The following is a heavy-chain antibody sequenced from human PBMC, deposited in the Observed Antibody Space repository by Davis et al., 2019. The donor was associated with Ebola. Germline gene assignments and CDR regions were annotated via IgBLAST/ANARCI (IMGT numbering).Heavy chain of an antibody. D-gene: IGHD1-26*01. Sequence: PGGSLRLSCEASGFTFSNYGMHWVRQAPGKGLEWVAIIWYDGTNEHYADSVKGRFTISRDNSKNTLYLQMNSLRVEDTAVYFCGPTGRLTYGLDVWGQGTTVTVSS. CDR1: GFTFSNYG. CDR2: IWYDGTNE. V-gene: IGHV3-33*01. CDR3: GPTGRLTYGLDV. J-gene: IGHJ6*02.